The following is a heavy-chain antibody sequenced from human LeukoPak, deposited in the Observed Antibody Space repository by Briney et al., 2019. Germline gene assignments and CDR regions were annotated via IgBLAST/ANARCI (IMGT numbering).Heavy chain of an antibody. CDR1: GGTFSSYA. CDR2: IIPILGIA. CDR3: ARPMITFGVVIVPDAFDI. Sequence: ASVKVSCKASGGTFSSYAISWVRQAPGQGLEWIGRIIPILGIANYAQKFQGRVTITADKSTSTAYMELSSLRSEDTAVYYCARPMITFGVVIVPDAFDIWGQGTMVTVSS. J-gene: IGHJ3*02. D-gene: IGHD3-16*02. V-gene: IGHV1-69*04.